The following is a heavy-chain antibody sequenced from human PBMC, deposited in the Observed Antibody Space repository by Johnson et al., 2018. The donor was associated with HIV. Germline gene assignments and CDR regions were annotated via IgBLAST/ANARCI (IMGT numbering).Heavy chain of an antibody. V-gene: IGHV3-66*02. D-gene: IGHD3-10*01. Sequence: VQLVESGGGLVQSGGSLRLSCEASRITVGSNYMSWVRRAPGKGLEWVSVIFSAGDTYYADSVKGRFTISRDNSKNTLYLQMTSLRQDDTAVYWCYCTDHFGAGSESKGTFDAWGQGTLVTVSS. CDR2: IFSAGDT. CDR1: RITVGSNY. J-gene: IGHJ3*01. CDR3: YCTDHFGAGSESKGTFDA.